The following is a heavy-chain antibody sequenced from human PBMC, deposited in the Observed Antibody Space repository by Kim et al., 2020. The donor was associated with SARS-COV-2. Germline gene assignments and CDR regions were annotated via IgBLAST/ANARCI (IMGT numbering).Heavy chain of an antibody. J-gene: IGHJ4*01. CDR2: INHSGST. V-gene: IGHV4-34*01. D-gene: IGHD3-22*01. CDR1: GGSFSGYY. CDR3: ARGRGGYYDSSGPSMGY. Sequence: SETLSLTCAVYGGSFSGYYWSWIRQPPGKGLEWIGEINHSGSTNYNPSLKSRVTISVDTSKNQFSLKLSSVTAADTAVYYCARGRGGYYDSSGPSMGYWG.